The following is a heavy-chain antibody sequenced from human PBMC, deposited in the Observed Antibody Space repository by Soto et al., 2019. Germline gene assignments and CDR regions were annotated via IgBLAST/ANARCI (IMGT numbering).Heavy chain of an antibody. CDR3: ARVSTSCPCDY. Sequence: QVQLVESGGGVVQPGRSLRLSCAASGFTFSSYAMHWVRQAPGKGLEWVAVISYDGSNKYYADSVKGRFTISRDNSKNTLYLQMNSLRAEDTAVYYCARVSTSCPCDYWGQGTLVTVSS. CDR2: ISYDGSNK. V-gene: IGHV3-30-3*01. J-gene: IGHJ4*02. CDR1: GFTFSSYA. D-gene: IGHD2-2*01.